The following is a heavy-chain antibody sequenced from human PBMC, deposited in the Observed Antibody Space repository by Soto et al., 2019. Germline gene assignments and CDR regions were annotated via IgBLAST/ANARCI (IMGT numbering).Heavy chain of an antibody. D-gene: IGHD5-18*01. V-gene: IGHV3-23*01. CDR2: ISGSGGST. J-gene: IGHJ4*02. Sequence: GGSLRLSCAASGFTFSSYAMSWVRQAPGKGLEWVSAISGSGGSTYYADSVKGRFTISRDNSKNTLYVQMNSLRDEDTAVYYCAKEAGYSYGGKDYFEYWGQGTLVTVSS. CDR1: GFTFSSYA. CDR3: AKEAGYSYGGKDYFEY.